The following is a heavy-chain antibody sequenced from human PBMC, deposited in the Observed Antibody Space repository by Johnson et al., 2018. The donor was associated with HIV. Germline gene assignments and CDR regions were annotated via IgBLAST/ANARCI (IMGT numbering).Heavy chain of an antibody. CDR2: IKSQTDGGTT. CDR3: TTDLASDAFDI. CDR1: GFTFSNAW. J-gene: IGHJ3*02. Sequence: VQLVESGGGLVKPGGSLRLSYAASGFTFSNAWMNWVRQAPGKGLEWVGRIKSQTDGGTTDYAAPVKGRFTISRDDSKNTLYLQMNSLKTEDTAVYYCTTDLASDAFDIWGQGTMVTVSS. V-gene: IGHV3-15*01.